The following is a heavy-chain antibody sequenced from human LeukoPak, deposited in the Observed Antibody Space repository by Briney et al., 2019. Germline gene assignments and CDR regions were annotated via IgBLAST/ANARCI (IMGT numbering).Heavy chain of an antibody. CDR3: ARVGSMIRGVPFDY. J-gene: IGHJ4*02. D-gene: IGHD3-10*01. CDR1: GLTFSTYW. Sequence: PGGSLRLSCAASGLTFSTYWIHWVRQAPGKGLVWVARINSDGSSTTYADSVKGRFTISRDNAKNTVYLQMNSLRAEDTAVYYCARVGSMIRGVPFDYWGQGTLVTVSS. V-gene: IGHV3-74*01. CDR2: INSDGSST.